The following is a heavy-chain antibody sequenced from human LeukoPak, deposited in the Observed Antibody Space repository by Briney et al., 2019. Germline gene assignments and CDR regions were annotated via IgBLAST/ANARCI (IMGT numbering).Heavy chain of an antibody. CDR2: IYYSGST. CDR3: ARGASGSYYRGYYFDY. D-gene: IGHD1-26*01. Sequence: SETLSLTCSVSGGSVSSDSYFWNWVRQPPGKGLEWIGYIYYSGSTNYNPSLKSRVTISVDTSKNQFSLKLSSVTAADTAVYYCARGASGSYYRGYYFDYWGQGTLVTVSS. CDR1: GGSVSSDSYF. J-gene: IGHJ4*02. V-gene: IGHV4-61*01.